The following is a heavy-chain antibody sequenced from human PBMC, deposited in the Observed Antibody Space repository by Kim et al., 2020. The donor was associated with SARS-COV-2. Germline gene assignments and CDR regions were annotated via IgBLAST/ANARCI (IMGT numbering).Heavy chain of an antibody. CDR2: IIPILGIA. CDR3: VKGTTGYFYYYMDV. V-gene: IGHV1-69*04. Sequence: SVKVSCKASGGTFSSYAISWVRQAPGQGLEWMGRIIPILGIANYAQKFQDRVTITADKSTSTAYMELSSLRSEDTAGYYCVKGTTGYFYYYMDVWGKGTPLTVSS. J-gene: IGHJ6*03. CDR1: GGTFSSYA.